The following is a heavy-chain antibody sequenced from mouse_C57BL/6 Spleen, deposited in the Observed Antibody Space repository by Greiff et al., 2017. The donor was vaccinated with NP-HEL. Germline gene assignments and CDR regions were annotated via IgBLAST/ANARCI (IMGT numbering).Heavy chain of an antibody. V-gene: IGHV1-82*01. CDR1: GYAFSRSW. CDR3: ATTLDYAMDY. CDR2: IYPGDGDT. J-gene: IGHJ4*01. Sequence: QVQLQQSGPELVKPGASVKISCKASGYAFSRSWMNWVKQRPGKGLEWTGRIYPGDGDTNYNGKFKGKATLTADKSSSTAYMQLSSLTSEDSAVYFCATTLDYAMDYWGQGTSVTVSS. D-gene: IGHD5-5*01.